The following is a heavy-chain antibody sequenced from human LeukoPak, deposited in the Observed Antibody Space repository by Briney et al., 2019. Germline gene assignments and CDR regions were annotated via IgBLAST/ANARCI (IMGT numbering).Heavy chain of an antibody. V-gene: IGHV3-74*01. CDR3: ARDSAGFDP. Sequence: PGGSLRLSCAASGFTFSSHWMHWVRQAPGKGLVWISRIVSDGSGATYVDSVKGRFTTSRDNAKNTLYLQMNSLRAEDTAVYYCARDSAGFDPWGQGTLVTVSS. CDR1: GFTFSSHW. D-gene: IGHD3-10*01. CDR2: IVSDGSGA. J-gene: IGHJ5*02.